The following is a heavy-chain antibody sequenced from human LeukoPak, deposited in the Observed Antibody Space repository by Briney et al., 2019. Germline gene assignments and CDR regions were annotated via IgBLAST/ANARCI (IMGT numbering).Heavy chain of an antibody. J-gene: IGHJ5*02. CDR3: ARAYSGSHGSWFDP. CDR2: INHSRST. V-gene: IGHV4-34*01. Sequence: SETLSLTCAVYGGSFSGYYWSWIRQPPGKGLEWIGKINHSRSTNYNPSLKSRVTISVDTSKNQFSLKLSSVTAADTAVYYCARAYSGSHGSWFDPWGQGTLDTVSS. CDR1: GGSFSGYY. D-gene: IGHD1-26*01.